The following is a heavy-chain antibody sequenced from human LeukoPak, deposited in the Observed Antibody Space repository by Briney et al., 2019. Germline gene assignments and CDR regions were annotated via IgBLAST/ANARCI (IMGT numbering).Heavy chain of an antibody. J-gene: IGHJ4*02. CDR2: IHYSGIT. D-gene: IGHD6-19*01. CDR3: ARLIAVTGTVDYFDS. Sequence: SETLSLTCTVSGGSISSYHWSCIRQPPGKGLEWLGYIHYSGITNYNPSLKSRVAISVDTSRTQSFLRLNSVTAADTAVYYCARLIAVTGTVDYFDSWGQGTLVTVSA. CDR1: GGSISSYH. V-gene: IGHV4-59*08.